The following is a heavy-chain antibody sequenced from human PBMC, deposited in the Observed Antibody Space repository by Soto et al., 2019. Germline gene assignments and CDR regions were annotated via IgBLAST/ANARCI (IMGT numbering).Heavy chain of an antibody. Sequence: PSETLSLTCTVSGGSISSYYWSWIRQPPGKGLEWIGYIYYSGSTNYNPSLKSRVTISVDTSKNQFSLKLSSVTAADTAVYYCARRIVDYYYYYYMDVWGKGTTVTVSS. CDR2: IYYSGST. J-gene: IGHJ6*03. D-gene: IGHD1-26*01. CDR1: GGSISSYY. V-gene: IGHV4-59*08. CDR3: ARRIVDYYYYYYMDV.